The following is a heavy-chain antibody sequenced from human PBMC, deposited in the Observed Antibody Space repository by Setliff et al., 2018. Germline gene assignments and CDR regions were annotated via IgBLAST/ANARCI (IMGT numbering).Heavy chain of an antibody. V-gene: IGHV4-4*02. Sequence: LSLTCTVSGASINSLSWWSWVRQSPGKGLEWIGEINHSGTSNYNPSLKSRVTISVDTSKNQFSLKVISVTAADTAVYYCARGRNVAARLLDSWGQGTLVTVSS. D-gene: IGHD6-6*01. CDR3: ARGRNVAARLLDS. CDR1: GASINSLSW. J-gene: IGHJ4*02. CDR2: INHSGTS.